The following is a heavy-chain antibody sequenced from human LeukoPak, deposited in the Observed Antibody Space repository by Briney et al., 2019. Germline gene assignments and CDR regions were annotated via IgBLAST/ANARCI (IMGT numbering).Heavy chain of an antibody. V-gene: IGHV3-48*04. CDR2: ISSSSSTI. J-gene: IGHJ4*02. CDR3: ASGGYSSSWPLGY. Sequence: GGSLRLSCAASGFTFSSNSMNRVRQAPGKGLERVSYISSSSSTIYYADSVKGRFTISRDNAKNSLYLQMNSLRAEDTAVYYCASGGYSSSWPLGYWGQGTLVTVSS. D-gene: IGHD6-13*01. CDR1: GFTFSSNS.